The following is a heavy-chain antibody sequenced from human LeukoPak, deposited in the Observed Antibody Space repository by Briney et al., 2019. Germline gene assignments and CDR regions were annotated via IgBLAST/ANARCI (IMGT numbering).Heavy chain of an antibody. CDR3: AREVISSSWVLEEAGMHYYYYMDV. CDR1: GGSISSYY. Sequence: PSETLSLTCTVSGGSISSYYWSWIRQPPGKGLEWIGYIYYSGSTNYNPSLKSRVTISVDTSKNQFSLKLSSVTAADTAVYYCAREVISSSWVLEEAGMHYYYYMDVWGKGTTVTVSS. V-gene: IGHV4-59*01. J-gene: IGHJ6*03. CDR2: IYYSGST. D-gene: IGHD6-13*01.